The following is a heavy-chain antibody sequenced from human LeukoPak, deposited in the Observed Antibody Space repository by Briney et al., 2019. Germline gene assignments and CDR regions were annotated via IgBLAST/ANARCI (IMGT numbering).Heavy chain of an antibody. D-gene: IGHD3-10*01. Sequence: GGFLRLSCVVSGLTFSDFYMSWVRQAPGKGLEWLSYISPSGAPTYNVDSVKGRFTISRDNAKNSLYLQMNSLRAEDTAVYYCVRGHGGLEYWGQGTLVTVSS. CDR2: ISPSGAPT. CDR1: GLTFSDFY. J-gene: IGHJ4*02. V-gene: IGHV3-11*01. CDR3: VRGHGGLEY.